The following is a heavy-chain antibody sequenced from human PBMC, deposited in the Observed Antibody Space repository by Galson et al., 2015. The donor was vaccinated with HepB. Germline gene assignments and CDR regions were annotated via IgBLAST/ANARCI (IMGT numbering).Heavy chain of an antibody. CDR2: ISAYNGNT. V-gene: IGHV1-18*01. CDR3: ARAYYGSGSRGLGYWFDP. CDR1: GYTFTSYG. D-gene: IGHD3-10*01. J-gene: IGHJ5*02. Sequence: SVKVSCKASGYTFTSYGISWVRQAPGQGLEWMGWISAYNGNTNYAQKLQGRVTMTTDTSTSTAYMELRSLRSDDTAVYYCARAYYGSGSRGLGYWFDPWGQGTLVTVSS.